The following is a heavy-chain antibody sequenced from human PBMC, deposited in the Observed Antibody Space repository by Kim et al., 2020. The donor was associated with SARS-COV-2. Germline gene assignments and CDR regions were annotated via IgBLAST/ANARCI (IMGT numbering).Heavy chain of an antibody. V-gene: IGHV4-39*07. D-gene: IGHD6-13*01. CDR1: GGSISSSSYY. CDR3: ARVFNSQIAAAGRHWFDP. CDR2: IYYSGST. Sequence: SETLSLTCTVSGGSISSSSYYWGWIRQPPGKGLEWIGSIYYSGSTYYNPSLKSRVTISVDTSKNQFSLKLSSVTAADTAVYYCARVFNSQIAAAGRHWFDPWGQGTLVTVSS. J-gene: IGHJ5*02.